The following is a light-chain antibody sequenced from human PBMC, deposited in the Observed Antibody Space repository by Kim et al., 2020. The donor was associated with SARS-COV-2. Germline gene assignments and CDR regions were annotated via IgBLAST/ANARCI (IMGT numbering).Light chain of an antibody. V-gene: IGLV2-11*01. CDR2: AVT. J-gene: IGLJ2*01. CDR1: SSDIGDHNY. Sequence: GPSVTISCTGSSSDIGDHNYVSWYQQHPGNVPKLIIYAVTRRPSGVPDRFSGSKSGNTASLTISGLQAEDEADYFCCSFAGSHILVFGGGTQLTVL. CDR3: CSFAGSHILV.